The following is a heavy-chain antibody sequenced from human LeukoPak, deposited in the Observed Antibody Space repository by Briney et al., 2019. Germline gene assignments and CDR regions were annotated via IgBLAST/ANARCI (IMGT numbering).Heavy chain of an antibody. V-gene: IGHV3-21*01. CDR2: ISSSSSYI. CDR3: ARGHELERRVDY. J-gene: IGHJ4*02. CDR1: GFTFSSYS. D-gene: IGHD1-1*01. Sequence: GGSLRLSCAASGFTFSSYSMNWVRQAPGKGLEWVSSISSSSSYIYYADSVKGRFTISRDNAKNSLYLQMNSLRAEDTAVYYCARGHELERRVDYWGQGTLVTVSS.